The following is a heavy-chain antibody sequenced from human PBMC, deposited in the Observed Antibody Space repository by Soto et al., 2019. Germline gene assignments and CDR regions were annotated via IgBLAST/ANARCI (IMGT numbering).Heavy chain of an antibody. J-gene: IGHJ4*02. V-gene: IGHV3-23*01. CDR2: INGGDDSK. CDR1: GFSFRSSP. CDR3: AKDSHWGIISPTHGH. Sequence: EVQLLESGGGLVQPGGSLRLSCAVSGFSFRSSPMSWVRRAPGKGLEWVSGINGGDDSKHYAESVRGRFTINRDNSKNTLLLQINSLRAEDTAIYSCAKDSHWGIISPTHGHWGQGALVTVSS. D-gene: IGHD3-16*01.